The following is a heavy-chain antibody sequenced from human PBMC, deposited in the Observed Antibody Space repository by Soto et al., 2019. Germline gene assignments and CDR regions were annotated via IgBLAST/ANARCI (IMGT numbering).Heavy chain of an antibody. V-gene: IGHV3-30*18. J-gene: IGHJ4*02. Sequence: VQLVESGGGVVQPGRSLRLSCAASGFTFSDYAMHWVRQAPGKGLEWVAVVSHDGRNTHYADSVKGRFTISRDSSKNTVSLEMSSLRAVETAVYYCAKGGREWLVTSDFSSWGQGALVTVSS. D-gene: IGHD6-19*01. CDR2: VSHDGRNT. CDR3: AKGGREWLVTSDFSS. CDR1: GFTFSDYA.